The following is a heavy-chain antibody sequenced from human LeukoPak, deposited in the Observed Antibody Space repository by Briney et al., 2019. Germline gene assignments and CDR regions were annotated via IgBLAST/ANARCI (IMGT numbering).Heavy chain of an antibody. J-gene: IGHJ4*02. CDR1: GLMFDDYA. D-gene: IGHD3-22*01. CDR2: ISWNSGRR. V-gene: IGHV3-9*01. Sequence: GGSLRLSCAASGLMFDDYAMHWVRQSPGKGLEWVSGISWNSGRRGYADSVKGRFTISRDNAKNSLYLQMNSLRAEDTALYYCAKWTSYHYDSSGYFDYWGQGTQVTVSS. CDR3: AKWTSYHYDSSGYFDY.